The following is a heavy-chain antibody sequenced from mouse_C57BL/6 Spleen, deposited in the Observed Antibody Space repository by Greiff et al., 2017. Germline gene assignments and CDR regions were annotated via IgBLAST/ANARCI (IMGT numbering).Heavy chain of an antibody. CDR2: ISSGGSYT. J-gene: IGHJ3*01. CDR3: ARKTGTGFAY. CDR1: GFTFSSYG. D-gene: IGHD4-1*01. V-gene: IGHV5-6*02. Sequence: EVKLEESGGDLVKPGGSLKLSCAASGFTFSSYGMSWVRQTPDKRLEWVATISSGGSYTYYPDSVKGRFTISRDNAKNTLYLQMSSLKSEDTAMYYCARKTGTGFAYWGQGTLVTVSA.